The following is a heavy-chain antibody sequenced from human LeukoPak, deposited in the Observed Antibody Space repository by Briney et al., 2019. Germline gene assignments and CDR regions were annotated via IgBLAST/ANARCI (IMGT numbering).Heavy chain of an antibody. CDR3: ARRIAAPLDAFDI. J-gene: IGHJ3*02. CDR2: IIPIFGTA. D-gene: IGHD6-6*01. Sequence: SVKVSCKASGGTFSSYAISWVRQAPGQGLEWMGGIIPIFGTANYAQKFQGRVTITTDESTSTAYMELSSLRSEDTAVYYCARRIAAPLDAFDIWGQGTMVTVSS. CDR1: GGTFSSYA. V-gene: IGHV1-69*05.